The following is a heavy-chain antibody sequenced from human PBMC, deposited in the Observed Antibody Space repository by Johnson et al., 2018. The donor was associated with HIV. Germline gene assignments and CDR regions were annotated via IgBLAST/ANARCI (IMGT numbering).Heavy chain of an antibody. D-gene: IGHD2-15*01. Sequence: VRLVESGGGLVQPGGSLRLSCAASGFTFSTYWMSWVRQAPGKGLEWVANIKEDGSEKYYVDSVKGRFTISRDNAKNSLYLQMNSLRAEDTAVYYCATDIVVVLAVTGTGAAFDIWGQGTMVTVSS. V-gene: IGHV3-7*01. J-gene: IGHJ3*02. CDR2: IKEDGSEK. CDR3: ATDIVVVLAVTGTGAAFDI. CDR1: GFTFSTYW.